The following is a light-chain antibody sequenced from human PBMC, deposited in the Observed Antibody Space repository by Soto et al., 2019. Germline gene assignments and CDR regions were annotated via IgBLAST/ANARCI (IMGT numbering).Light chain of an antibody. V-gene: IGKV1-6*01. CDR3: LQNYNYPRT. CDR2: TAS. J-gene: IGKJ1*01. CDR1: QGIRND. Sequence: AIQMTQSPSSLSASVGDRVTITCRASQGIRNDLGWYQQRPGKAPKLLIYTASILESGVPSRFSGSGSGTDFTLTISSLQPEDFATYYCLQNYNYPRTFGQGTKVEIK.